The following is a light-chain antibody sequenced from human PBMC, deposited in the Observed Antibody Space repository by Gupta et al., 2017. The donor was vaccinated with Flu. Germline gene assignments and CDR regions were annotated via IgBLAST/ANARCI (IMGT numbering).Light chain of an antibody. J-gene: IGLJ3*02. CDR2: KDS. Sequence: SSALTPPPSAFFSPGQTATIIGPGDTLAKHYGYWYQQKPGQAPVMVIYKDSERPSGIPERFSGSSSGTTVTLTISGVQAEDEADYYCQSADISGAYVVFGGGTKLTVL. CDR1: TLAKHY. V-gene: IGLV3-25*02. CDR3: QSADISGAYVV.